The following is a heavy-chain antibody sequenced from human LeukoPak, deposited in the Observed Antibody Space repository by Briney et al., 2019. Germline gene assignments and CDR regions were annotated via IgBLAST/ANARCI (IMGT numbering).Heavy chain of an antibody. Sequence: APVKVSFKASGYTFTGYYMHWVRQAPGQGLEWMGWINPNSGGTNYAQKFQGRATITRDTSISTAYMELSRLRSDDTAVYYCARDFSDYDFWSGYPTEDDAFDIWGQGTMVTVSS. CDR3: ARDFSDYDFWSGYPTEDDAFDI. CDR1: GYTFTGYY. J-gene: IGHJ3*02. D-gene: IGHD3-3*01. V-gene: IGHV1-2*02. CDR2: INPNSGGT.